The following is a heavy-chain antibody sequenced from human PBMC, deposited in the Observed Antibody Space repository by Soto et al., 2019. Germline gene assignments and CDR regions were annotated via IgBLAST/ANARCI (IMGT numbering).Heavy chain of an antibody. J-gene: IGHJ6*02. CDR2: INPNSGGT. D-gene: IGHD3-9*01. CDR1: GYTFTGYY. Sequence: ASVKVSCKASGYTFTGYYMHWVRQAPGQGLEWMGWINPNSGGTNYAQKFQGWATMTRDTSISTAYMELSRLRSDDTAVYYCARDLVRFAAPYYDILTGYYRPDYYYYGMDVWGQGTTVTVSS. V-gene: IGHV1-2*04. CDR3: ARDLVRFAAPYYDILTGYYRPDYYYYGMDV.